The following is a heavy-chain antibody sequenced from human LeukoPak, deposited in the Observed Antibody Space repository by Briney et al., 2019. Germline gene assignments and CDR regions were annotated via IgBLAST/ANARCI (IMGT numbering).Heavy chain of an antibody. D-gene: IGHD6-6*01. V-gene: IGHV3-73*01. CDR3: TRLDSSSPVADY. J-gene: IGHJ4*02. CDR2: IRSKANSYAT. Sequence: PGGSLRLSCAASGFTSSDSGMHWVRQASGKGLEWVGRIRSKANSYATAYAASVKGRFTISRDDSKNTAYLQMNSLKTEDTAVYYCTRLDSSSPVADYWGQGTLVTVSS. CDR1: GFTSSDSG.